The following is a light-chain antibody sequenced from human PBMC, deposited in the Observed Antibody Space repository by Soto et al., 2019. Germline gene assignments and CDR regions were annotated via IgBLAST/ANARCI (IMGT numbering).Light chain of an antibody. J-gene: IGKJ1*01. CDR1: QSVRDNS. CDR3: QQYGSSPQT. Sequence: EIVLTQSPGTLSLSPGERGTLSCRASQSVRDNSLAWYQQKPGQAPRLLIYGASNRATGIPDRFSGSGSGTDFTLTISRLEPEDFAVYYCQQYGSSPQTFGQGTKVEIK. V-gene: IGKV3-20*01. CDR2: GAS.